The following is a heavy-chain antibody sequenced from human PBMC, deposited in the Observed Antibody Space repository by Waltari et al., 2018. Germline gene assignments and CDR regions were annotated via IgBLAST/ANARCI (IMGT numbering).Heavy chain of an antibody. J-gene: IGHJ4*02. CDR3: ARDWGGHPTLFDY. D-gene: IGHD3-10*01. Sequence: QVQLVQSGAEVKKPGASVKVSCKASGYTFTSYSMYWVRQAPGQGLEWMGIINPSVGSTSYAQKFQGRVTMTRDTSTSTVYMELSSLRAEDTAVYYCARDWGGHPTLFDYWGQGTLVTVSS. CDR2: INPSVGST. CDR1: GYTFTSYS. V-gene: IGHV1-46*01.